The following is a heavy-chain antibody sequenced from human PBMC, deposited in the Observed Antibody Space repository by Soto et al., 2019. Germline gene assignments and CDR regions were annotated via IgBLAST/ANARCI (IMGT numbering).Heavy chain of an antibody. Sequence: QVQLQESGPGRVKPSETLTLTCTASGGSISPYYWSWIRQPPGEGMEWLGYIYYSGYTNYNPSLKSRLTISVDTSKNQFSLRLSSVTSADTSVYFCARLIRDASGSYRLDYRGRGTLVTVSS. CDR2: IYYSGYT. J-gene: IGHJ4*02. V-gene: IGHV4-59*08. D-gene: IGHD3-10*01. CDR1: GGSISPYY. CDR3: ARLIRDASGSYRLDY.